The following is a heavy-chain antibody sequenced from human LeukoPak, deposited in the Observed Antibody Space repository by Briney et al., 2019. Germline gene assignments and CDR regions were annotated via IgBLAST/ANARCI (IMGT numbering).Heavy chain of an antibody. Sequence: GGSLRLSCATSGFTFSSYEMNWVRQAPGKGLEWVSYISSSGSTIYYADSVKDRFTISRDNAKNSLYLQMNSLRAEDTAVYYCVGEGSYRDIANWFDPWGQGTLVTVSS. V-gene: IGHV3-48*03. D-gene: IGHD3-10*01. J-gene: IGHJ5*02. CDR3: VGEGSYRDIANWFDP. CDR1: GFTFSSYE. CDR2: ISSSGSTI.